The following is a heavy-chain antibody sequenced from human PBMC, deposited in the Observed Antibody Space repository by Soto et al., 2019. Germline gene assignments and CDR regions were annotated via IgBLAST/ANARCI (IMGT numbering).Heavy chain of an antibody. CDR3: ARDNGMAGSFDH. CDR1: GFTFSSYS. D-gene: IGHD2-8*01. J-gene: IGHJ5*02. V-gene: IGHV3-48*02. Sequence: GGSLRLSCAASGFTFSSYSMNWVRRAPGKGLEWVSYISIGTSTIYYADSVKGRLTISRDYAKNSLYLQMNSLRDEDTAVYYCARDNGMAGSFDHWVQGTLVTVSS. CDR2: ISIGTSTI.